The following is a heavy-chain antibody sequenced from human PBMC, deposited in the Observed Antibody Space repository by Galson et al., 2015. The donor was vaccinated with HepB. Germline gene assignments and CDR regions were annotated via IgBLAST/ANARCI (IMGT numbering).Heavy chain of an antibody. D-gene: IGHD1-26*01. V-gene: IGHV1-46*03. J-gene: IGHJ3*02. CDR2: INPSGGST. Sequence: SVKVSCKASGYTFTSYYMHWVRQAPGQGLEWMGIINPSGGSTSYAQKFQGRVTMTRDTSTSTVYMELSSLRSEDTAVYYCASTSGSYYGGGAFDIWGQGTMVTVSS. CDR3: ASTSGSYYGGGAFDI. CDR1: GYTFTSYY.